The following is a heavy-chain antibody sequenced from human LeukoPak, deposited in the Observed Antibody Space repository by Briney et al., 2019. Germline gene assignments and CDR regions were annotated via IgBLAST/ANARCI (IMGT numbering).Heavy chain of an antibody. D-gene: IGHD3-10*01. CDR2: ISWNSGSI. Sequence: AGGSLRLSCAASGFTFDDYAMHWVRQAPGKGLEWVSGISWNSGSIGYADSVKGRFTISRDNAKNSLYLQMNSLRAEDTAVYYCARLGGGYYGSGSFRPFDYWGQGTLVTVSS. V-gene: IGHV3-9*01. CDR1: GFTFDDYA. CDR3: ARLGGGYYGSGSFRPFDY. J-gene: IGHJ4*02.